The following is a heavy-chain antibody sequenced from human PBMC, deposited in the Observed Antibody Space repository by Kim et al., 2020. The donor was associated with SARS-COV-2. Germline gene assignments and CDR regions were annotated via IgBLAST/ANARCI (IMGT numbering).Heavy chain of an antibody. V-gene: IGHV3-23*01. J-gene: IGHJ4*02. CDR3: AKDRTGNQLLITTSDY. Sequence: SVKGRITISRDNSKNTLYLQMNSLRADDTAVYYCAKDRTGNQLLITTSDYWGQGTLVTVSS. D-gene: IGHD2-2*01.